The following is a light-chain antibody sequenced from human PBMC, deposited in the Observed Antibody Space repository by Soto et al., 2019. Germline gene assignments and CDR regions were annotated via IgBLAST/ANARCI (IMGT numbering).Light chain of an antibody. CDR2: GAS. CDR3: QQSASSPLLT. V-gene: IGKV3-20*01. Sequence: EIVLTQSPGTLSLSPGERATLSCRASQTIGSTYLAWYQQKPGQAPRLLIFGASSRATGIPDRFSGSGSGTDFTLTISRLEPEDFAAYYCQQSASSPLLTLGGGPKVDI. CDR1: QTIGSTY. J-gene: IGKJ4*01.